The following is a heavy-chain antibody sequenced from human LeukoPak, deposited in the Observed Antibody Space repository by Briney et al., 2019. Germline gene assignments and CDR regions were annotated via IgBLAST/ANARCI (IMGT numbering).Heavy chain of an antibody. CDR1: GYTFTSSG. V-gene: IGHV1-18*01. Sequence: ASVKVSCKASGYTFTSSGISWVRQAPGEGLEWMGWINAYNGNTNYAQNLQGRLTMTTDTSTNSAYMELRSLRSDDTAVYYCATDGTRGYSYGSDYWGQGTLVTVSS. D-gene: IGHD5-18*01. J-gene: IGHJ4*02. CDR2: INAYNGNT. CDR3: ATDGTRGYSYGSDY.